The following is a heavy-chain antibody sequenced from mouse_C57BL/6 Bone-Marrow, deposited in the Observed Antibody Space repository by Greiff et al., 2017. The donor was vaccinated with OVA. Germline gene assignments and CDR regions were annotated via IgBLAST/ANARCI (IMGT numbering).Heavy chain of an antibody. V-gene: IGHV3-6*01. D-gene: IGHD2-5*01. J-gene: IGHJ4*01. Sequence: DVKLQESGPGLVKPSQSLSLTCSVTGYSITSGYYWNWIRQFPGNTLEWMGYISYDGSNNYNPSLKNRISITRDTSKNQFFLKLNSVTTEDTATYYCARNAYYSNYDYYAMDYWGQGTSVTVSS. CDR1: GYSITSGYY. CDR2: ISYDGSN. CDR3: ARNAYYSNYDYYAMDY.